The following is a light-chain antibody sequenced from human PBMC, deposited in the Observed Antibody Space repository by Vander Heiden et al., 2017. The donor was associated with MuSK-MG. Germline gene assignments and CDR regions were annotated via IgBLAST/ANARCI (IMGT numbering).Light chain of an antibody. CDR3: QSNDSSLGGVG. Sequence: QSVLTQPPSVSGAPGQRVTISCTGSRSNIGAGYDVHWYQQLPGTSTKRRGEGRVSRPSGVPDRFAGSKSGTSASRALTGLQAEDEAEYDGQSNDSSLGGVGFGGGTKVTVL. V-gene: IGLV1-40*01. CDR2: GRV. CDR1: RSNIGAGYD. J-gene: IGLJ3*02.